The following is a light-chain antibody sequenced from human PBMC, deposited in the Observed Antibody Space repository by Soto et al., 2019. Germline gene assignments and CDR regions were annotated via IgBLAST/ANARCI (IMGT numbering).Light chain of an antibody. Sequence: DIQMTQSPSSVSASVGDRVTITCRASQDVSSWLAWYQQKPGRAPKLLISTASTLQSGVPSRFSGSGSGTDFTLTISSLQPGDFATYFCQQAYSFPLTFGGGTKVDIK. J-gene: IGKJ4*01. CDR2: TAS. CDR1: QDVSSW. CDR3: QQAYSFPLT. V-gene: IGKV1-12*01.